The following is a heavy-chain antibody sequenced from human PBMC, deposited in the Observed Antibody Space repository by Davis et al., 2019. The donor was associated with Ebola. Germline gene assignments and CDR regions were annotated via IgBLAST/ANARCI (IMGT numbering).Heavy chain of an antibody. D-gene: IGHD3-22*01. CDR3: AREGDYYDTSGPDRVKFLDS. J-gene: IGHJ4*02. CDR1: GFTFSNYA. Sequence: PGGSLRLSCAASGFTFSNYAMTWVRQAPGKGLEWVSSISGSGNSIYHADSVKGRFTISRDNSQNILYLQMNSLRAEDTALYYCAREGDYYDTSGPDRVKFLDSWGQGTLVTVSS. V-gene: IGHV3-23*01. CDR2: ISGSGNSI.